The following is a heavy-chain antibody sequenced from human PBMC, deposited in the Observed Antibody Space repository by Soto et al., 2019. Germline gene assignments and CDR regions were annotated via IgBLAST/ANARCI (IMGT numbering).Heavy chain of an antibody. V-gene: IGHV3-53*02. CDR2: IYSGGST. CDR1: GFTVSSNY. D-gene: IGHD6-6*01. Sequence: EVQLVETGGGLIQPGGSLRLSCAASGFTVSSNYMSWVRQAPGKGLEWVSVIYSGGSTYYADSVKGRFTISRDNSKNTLYLQMNSLRAEDTAVYYCARGKSIAARRGGGAFDIWGQGTMVTVSS. CDR3: ARGKSIAARRGGGAFDI. J-gene: IGHJ3*02.